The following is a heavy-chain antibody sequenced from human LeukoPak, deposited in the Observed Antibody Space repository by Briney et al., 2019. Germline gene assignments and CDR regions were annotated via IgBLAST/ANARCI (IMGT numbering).Heavy chain of an antibody. V-gene: IGHV1-69*05. J-gene: IGHJ6*03. CDR3: ARALRIAARPEYYYYMDV. D-gene: IGHD6-6*01. CDR2: IISIFGTA. CDR1: GCTFSSCA. Sequence: SANVFCKGSGCTFSSCAISWVRQAPGQGCGWMGGIISIFGTANYAQKFQGRVTITTDESTSTAYMELSSLSSEDTAVYYCARALRIAARPEYYYYMDVWGKGTTVTVSS.